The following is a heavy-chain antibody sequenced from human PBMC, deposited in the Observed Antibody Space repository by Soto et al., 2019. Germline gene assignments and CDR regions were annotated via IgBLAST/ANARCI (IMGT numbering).Heavy chain of an antibody. J-gene: IGHJ4*02. V-gene: IGHV3-33*01. Sequence: QVQLVESGGGVVQPGRSLRLSCAASGFTFTTYGMHWVRQAPGKGPEWVAVIWSDGSNKYYADSVKGRFTISRDNSENSLYLQMNSRRVEDTAVYYCARDLRKGRYFDYWGQGTLVTV. CDR3: ARDLRKGRYFDY. CDR1: GFTFTTYG. CDR2: IWSDGSNK.